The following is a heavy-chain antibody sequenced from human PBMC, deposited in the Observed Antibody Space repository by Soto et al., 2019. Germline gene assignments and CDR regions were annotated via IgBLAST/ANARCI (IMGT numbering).Heavy chain of an antibody. D-gene: IGHD5-18*01. J-gene: IGHJ4*02. CDR1: GGSIGSYF. Sequence: PSETLSLTCSVSGGSIGSYFWSWIRQPPGKGLEWVGYIYYSGTTNYNPSLKSRVTISVDTSKNQSSLKLDSVTASDTAVYYCARGGYGSASTSFYFDQWGQGTLVTVSS. V-gene: IGHV4-59*12. CDR2: IYYSGTT. CDR3: ARGGYGSASTSFYFDQ.